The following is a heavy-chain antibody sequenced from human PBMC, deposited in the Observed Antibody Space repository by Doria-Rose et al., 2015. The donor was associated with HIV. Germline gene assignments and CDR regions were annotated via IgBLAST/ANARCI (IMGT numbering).Heavy chain of an antibody. D-gene: IGHD5-12*01. V-gene: IGHV3-30*02. Sequence: VQLMESGGGVVQPGGSLRLSCAASGFSFSNFGMHWVRQSPGNGPEWVAFIRFDGSNKYYADSVKGRFTISRDNSKNTVYLQMGSLRSEDTGVYYCAKDYGERWLQSDDYWGQGTLVTVSS. CDR2: IRFDGSNK. J-gene: IGHJ4*02. CDR3: AKDYGERWLQSDDY. CDR1: GFSFSNFG.